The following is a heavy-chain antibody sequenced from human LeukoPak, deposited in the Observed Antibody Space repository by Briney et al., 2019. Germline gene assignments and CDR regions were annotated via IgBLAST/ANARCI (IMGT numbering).Heavy chain of an antibody. V-gene: IGHV1-18*01. J-gene: IGHJ4*02. Sequence: ASVKVSCKASGGTFSSYTISWVRQATGQGLEWMGWMNPNNGNTNYAQKLQGRVTMTTDTSTSTAYMELRSLRSDDTAVYYCARSSSGWYPPRGVFDYWGQGTLVTVSS. CDR2: MNPNNGNT. CDR3: ARSSSGWYPPRGVFDY. CDR1: GGTFSSYT. D-gene: IGHD6-19*01.